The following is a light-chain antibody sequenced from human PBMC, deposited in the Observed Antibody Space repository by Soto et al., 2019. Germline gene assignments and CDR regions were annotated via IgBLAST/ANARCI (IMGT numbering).Light chain of an antibody. Sequence: EIVLTQSPATLSLSPGERATLSCRASQSVSSYLAWYQQKPGQAPRLLIYDASNRATGIPARFSGSGSGTDFTLTISSLEPEDFAVYYCQQRINWPSITLGQGTGLEIK. CDR3: QQRINWPSIT. J-gene: IGKJ5*01. CDR2: DAS. V-gene: IGKV3-11*01. CDR1: QSVSSY.